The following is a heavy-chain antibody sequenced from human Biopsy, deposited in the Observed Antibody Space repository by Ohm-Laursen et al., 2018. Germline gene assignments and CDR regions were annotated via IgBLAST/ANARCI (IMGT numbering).Heavy chain of an antibody. Sequence: SETLSLTCTVSGGSFTGHYWTWIRQPPGKGLEWIGHISHTGYTSYKSSLKRRVTISLDTSRKHFSLRFTSLAAADTAVYYCARGSNEYGGLYFPHWGQGTLVTVSS. CDR3: ARGSNEYGGLYFPH. D-gene: IGHD4-23*01. V-gene: IGHV4-59*11. CDR1: GGSFTGHY. CDR2: ISHTGYT. J-gene: IGHJ1*01.